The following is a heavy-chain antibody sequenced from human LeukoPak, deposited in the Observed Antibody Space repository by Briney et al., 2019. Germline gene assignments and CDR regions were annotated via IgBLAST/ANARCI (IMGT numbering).Heavy chain of an antibody. CDR2: FDPEDGET. J-gene: IGHJ5*02. CDR1: GYTLTELS. V-gene: IGHV1-24*01. Sequence: ASVKVSCKVSGYTLTELSMHWVRQAPGKGLEWMGGFDPEDGETIYAQKFQGRVTMTEDTSTDTAYMELSSLRSEDTAVYYCARAPIAAAGTGWFDPWGQGTLVTVSS. D-gene: IGHD6-13*01. CDR3: ARAPIAAAGTGWFDP.